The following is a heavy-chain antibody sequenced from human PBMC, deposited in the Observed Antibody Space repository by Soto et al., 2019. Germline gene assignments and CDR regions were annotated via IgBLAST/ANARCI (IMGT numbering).Heavy chain of an antibody. Sequence: QVQLVQSGAEVKKPGASVKVSCKASGYTFTSYYMHWVRQAPGQGLEWMGIINPSGGSTSYAQKCQGRVTMTRDTSTSTVYMELSSLRSEDTAVYYCARDSNYDFWSGYYLYYYYGMDVWGQGTTVTVSS. CDR3: ARDSNYDFWSGYYLYYYYGMDV. D-gene: IGHD3-3*01. CDR2: INPSGGST. V-gene: IGHV1-46*01. CDR1: GYTFTSYY. J-gene: IGHJ6*02.